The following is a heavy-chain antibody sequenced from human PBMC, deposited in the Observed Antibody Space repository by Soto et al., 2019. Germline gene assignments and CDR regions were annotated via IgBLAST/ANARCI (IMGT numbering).Heavy chain of an antibody. Sequence: EVQLVGSGGGLVQPGRSLRLSCAASGFTFDDYAMHWVRQAPGKGLEWVSGISWNSGSIGYADSVKGRFTISRDNAKNSLYLQMNSLRAEDMALYYCAKDRSSSGWFGPFDYWGQGTLVTVSS. CDR1: GFTFDDYA. J-gene: IGHJ4*02. V-gene: IGHV3-9*03. CDR3: AKDRSSSGWFGPFDY. CDR2: ISWNSGSI. D-gene: IGHD6-19*01.